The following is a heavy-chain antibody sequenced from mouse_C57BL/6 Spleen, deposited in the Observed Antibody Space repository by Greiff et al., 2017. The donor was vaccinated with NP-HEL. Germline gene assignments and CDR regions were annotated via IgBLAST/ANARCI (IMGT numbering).Heavy chain of an antibody. D-gene: IGHD2-4*01. CDR2: ISSGSSTI. J-gene: IGHJ3*01. CDR1: GFTFSDYG. Sequence: EVKLVESGGGLVKPGGSLKLSCAASGFTFSDYGMHWVRQAPEKGLEWVAYISSGSSTIYYADTVKGRFTISRDNAKNTLFLQMTSLRSEDTAMYYCARLGDYDRAWFAYWGQGTLVTVSA. V-gene: IGHV5-17*01. CDR3: ARLGDYDRAWFAY.